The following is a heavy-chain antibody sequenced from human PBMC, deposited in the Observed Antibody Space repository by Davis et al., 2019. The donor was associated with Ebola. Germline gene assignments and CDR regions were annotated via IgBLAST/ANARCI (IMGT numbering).Heavy chain of an antibody. CDR1: GFTFSSYG. CDR2: ISSSGSTT. V-gene: IGHV3-48*04. Sequence: GGSLRLSCAASGFTFSSYGMHWVRQTPGKGLEWVSYISSSGSTTYYGDSVKGRFTISRDNAKNSLDLQMNSLRAEDTAVYYCARLGYCSGGSCYWGQGTPVTVSS. J-gene: IGHJ4*02. CDR3: ARLGYCSGGSCY. D-gene: IGHD2-15*01.